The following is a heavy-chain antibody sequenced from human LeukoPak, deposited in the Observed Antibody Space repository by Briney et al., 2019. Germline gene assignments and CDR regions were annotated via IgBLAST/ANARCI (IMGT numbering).Heavy chain of an antibody. V-gene: IGHV4-59*08. CDR2: IYYSGST. D-gene: IGHD6-13*01. Sequence: SETLSLTCTVSGGSISSYYWSWIRQPPGKGLEWIGYIYYSGSTNYNPSLKSRVTISVDTSKNQFPLKLSSVTAADTAVYYCARHSRGYRPGGIDYWGQGTLVTVSS. J-gene: IGHJ4*02. CDR3: ARHSRGYRPGGIDY. CDR1: GGSISSYY.